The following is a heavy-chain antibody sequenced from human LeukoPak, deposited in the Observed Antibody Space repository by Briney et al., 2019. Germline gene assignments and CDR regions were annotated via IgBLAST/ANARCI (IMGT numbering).Heavy chain of an antibody. D-gene: IGHD7-27*01. CDR3: AGTQHGELDY. CDR1: GESISPYY. J-gene: IGHJ4*02. V-gene: IGHV4-59*12. Sequence: SETLSLTCTVSGESISPYYWSWIRQPPGKGLEWIGYIYYTGSGSTSNNPSLKSRVTISVDTSKNQFSLKLTSVTAADTAVFYCAGTQHGELDYWGQGALVTVSS. CDR2: IYYTGSGST.